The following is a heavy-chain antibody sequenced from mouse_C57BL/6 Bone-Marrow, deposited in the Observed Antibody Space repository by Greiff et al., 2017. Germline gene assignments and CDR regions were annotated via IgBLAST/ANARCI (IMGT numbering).Heavy chain of an antibody. CDR1: GYAFSSYW. J-gene: IGHJ4*01. V-gene: IGHV1-80*01. Sequence: VKLQESGAELVKPGASVKISCKASGYAFSSYWMNWVKQRPGKGLEWIGQIYPGDGDTNYNGKFKGKATLTADKSSSTAYMQLSSLTSEDSAVYFCARWGYYYGSSEDYWGQGTSVTVSS. CDR2: IYPGDGDT. D-gene: IGHD1-1*01. CDR3: ARWGYYYGSSEDY.